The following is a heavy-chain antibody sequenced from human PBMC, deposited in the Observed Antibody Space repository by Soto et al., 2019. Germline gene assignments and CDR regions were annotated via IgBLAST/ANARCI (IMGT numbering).Heavy chain of an antibody. D-gene: IGHD3-22*01. CDR1: GFTFSSYA. CDR2: ISGSGGST. J-gene: IGHJ5*02. Sequence: GGSLRISCAASGFTFSSYAMSWVRQAPGKGLEWVSAISGSGGSTYYADSVKGRFTISRDNSKNTLYLQMNSLRAEDTAVYYCASYSSGYSSPPHWFDPWGQGTLVTVSS. CDR3: ASYSSGYSSPPHWFDP. V-gene: IGHV3-23*01.